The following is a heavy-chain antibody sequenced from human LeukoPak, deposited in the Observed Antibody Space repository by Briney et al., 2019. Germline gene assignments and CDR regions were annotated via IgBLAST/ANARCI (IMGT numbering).Heavy chain of an antibody. CDR3: ASPVKYYDTWSGYPPFDY. Sequence: SVKVSCKASGYTFTSYGISWVRQAPGQGLEWVGGIIPMSGTANYAQKFQGRVTITADESTSTAYMELSSLRSEDTAIYYCASPVKYYDTWSGYPPFDYWGQGTLVTVSS. CDR1: GYTFTSYG. CDR2: IIPMSGTA. D-gene: IGHD3-3*01. V-gene: IGHV1-69*13. J-gene: IGHJ4*02.